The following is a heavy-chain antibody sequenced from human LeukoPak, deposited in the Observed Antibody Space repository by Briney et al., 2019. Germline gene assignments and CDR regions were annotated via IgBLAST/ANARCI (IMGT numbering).Heavy chain of an antibody. D-gene: IGHD6-19*01. CDR2: ISYDGSNK. Sequence: GGSLRLSCAASGFTFSSYAMHWVRQAPGKGLERVAVISYDGSNKYYVDSVKGRFTISRDNSKNTLYLQMNSLRAEDTAVYYCARSDDESYSSGWYWFDPWGQGTLVTVSS. CDR1: GFTFSSYA. V-gene: IGHV3-30-3*01. J-gene: IGHJ5*02. CDR3: ARSDDESYSSGWYWFDP.